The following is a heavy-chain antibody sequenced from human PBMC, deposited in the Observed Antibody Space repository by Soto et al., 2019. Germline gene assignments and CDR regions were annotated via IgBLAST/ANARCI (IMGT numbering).Heavy chain of an antibody. V-gene: IGHV3-74*01. J-gene: IGHJ4*02. CDR1: GYTFGNHW. CDR3: ATAEVDY. CDR2: MNSDGGIT. Sequence: HPGGSLRLSCAVAGYTFGNHWMHWVRQAPGKGLEWVSRMNSDGGITNYADSVKGRFTVSRDNARNTLYLQMNSLRVEDTAVYYCATAEVDYWGPGTLVTVSS.